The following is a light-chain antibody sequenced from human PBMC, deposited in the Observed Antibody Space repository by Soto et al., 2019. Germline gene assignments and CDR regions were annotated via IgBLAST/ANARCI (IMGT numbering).Light chain of an antibody. CDR3: LQTYTTPNT. CDR1: QSVSSS. Sequence: DIQLTQSPSSLSASVGDRVTITCRASQSVSSSLHWYQQTSGKAPKLLIFAASALQTGVPSRFRGSGSAAYFTLSIDSLQPDDFETYYCLQTYTTPNTFGQGTKVDIK. J-gene: IGKJ2*01. V-gene: IGKV1-39*01. CDR2: AAS.